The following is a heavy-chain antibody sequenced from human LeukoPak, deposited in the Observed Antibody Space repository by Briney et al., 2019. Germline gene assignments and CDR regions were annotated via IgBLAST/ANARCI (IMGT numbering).Heavy chain of an antibody. CDR3: ARASNYYGSGSPKGYYMDV. Sequence: SETLSLTCAVYGGSFSGYYWSWIRQPPGKGLEWIGEINHSGSTNYNPSLKSRVTISVDTSKNQFSLKLSSVTAADTVVYYCARASNYYGSGSPKGYYMDVWGKGTTVTVSS. CDR1: GGSFSGYY. CDR2: INHSGST. J-gene: IGHJ6*03. D-gene: IGHD3-10*01. V-gene: IGHV4-34*01.